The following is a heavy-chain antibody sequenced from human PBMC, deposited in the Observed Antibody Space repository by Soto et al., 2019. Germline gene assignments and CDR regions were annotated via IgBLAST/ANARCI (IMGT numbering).Heavy chain of an antibody. CDR3: ARGGYCSGGSCYSNYYMDV. J-gene: IGHJ6*03. CDR2: INSDGSST. V-gene: IGHV3-74*01. Sequence: GGSLRLSCAASGFTFSNYWMHWVRQAPGKGLVWVSRINSDGSSTSYADSVKGRFTISRDNAKNTLYLQMNSLRAEDTGVYYCARGGYCSGGSCYSNYYMDVWGKGTTVTVSS. D-gene: IGHD2-15*01. CDR1: GFTFSNYW.